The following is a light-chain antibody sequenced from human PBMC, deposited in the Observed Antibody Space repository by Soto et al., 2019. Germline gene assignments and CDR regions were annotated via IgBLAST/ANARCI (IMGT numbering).Light chain of an antibody. CDR2: NNN. CDR1: RSNIGSNF. J-gene: IGLJ3*02. V-gene: IGLV1-44*01. CDR3: ATWDDSMNGLV. Sequence: QSVLTQPPSASGTPGQRVTIPCSGSRSNIGSNFVNWYQQLPGTAPKLLMYNNNQRPSGVPDRFAGSKSGTSASLAISGLQSEDEADYQYATWDDSMNGLVLGGGTKVTVL.